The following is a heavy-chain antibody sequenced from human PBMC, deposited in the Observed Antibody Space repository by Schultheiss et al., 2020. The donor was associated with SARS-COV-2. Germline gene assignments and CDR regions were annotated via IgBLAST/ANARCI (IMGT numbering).Heavy chain of an antibody. CDR1: GFTFSSYS. V-gene: IGHV3-48*01. J-gene: IGHJ1*01. Sequence: GESLRLSCAASGFTFSSYSMNWVRQAPGKGLEWVSYISSSSSTIYYADSVKGRFTISRDNAKNSLYLQMNSLRAEDTAVYYCARNYDSSGYVSWFGLQHWGQGTLVTVSS. CDR2: ISSSSSTI. CDR3: ARNYDSSGYVSWFGLQH. D-gene: IGHD3-22*01.